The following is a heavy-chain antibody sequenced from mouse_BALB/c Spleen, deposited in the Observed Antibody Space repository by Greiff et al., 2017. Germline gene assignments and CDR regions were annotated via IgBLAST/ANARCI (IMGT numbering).Heavy chain of an antibody. V-gene: IGHV1-87*01. CDR2: IYPGDGDT. Sequence: QVQLQQSGAELARPGASVKLSCKASGYTFTSYWMQWVKQRPGQGLEWIGAIYPGDGDTRYTQKFKGKATLTADKSSSTAYMQLSSLASEDSAVYYCARSAQDGFAYWGQGTLVTVSA. CDR1: GYTFTSYW. D-gene: IGHD6-1*01. J-gene: IGHJ3*01. CDR3: ARSAQDGFAY.